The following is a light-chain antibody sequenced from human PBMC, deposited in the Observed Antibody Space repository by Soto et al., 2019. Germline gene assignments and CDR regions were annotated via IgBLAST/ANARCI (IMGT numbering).Light chain of an antibody. CDR3: QQSYAIPRT. CDR2: AAS. V-gene: IGKV1-8*01. CDR1: QGISSY. Sequence: AIRMTQSPSSLSASTGDRVTITCRASQGISSYLAWYQQKPGKAPNVLIYAASTLPTGVPSRFSVSGSGTNFTLTITTLHPEDFATYYCQQSYAIPRTFGQGTKVDIK. J-gene: IGKJ1*01.